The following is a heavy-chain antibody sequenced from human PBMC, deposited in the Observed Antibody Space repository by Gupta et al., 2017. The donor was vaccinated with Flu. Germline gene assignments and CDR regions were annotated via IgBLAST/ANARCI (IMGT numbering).Heavy chain of an antibody. CDR2: ISSDSVGR. CDR3: AKFDSSAFPEN. J-gene: IGHJ4*02. Sequence: WVRQAPGKGLEWVSSISSDSVGRYYADSVRGRFTISRDNSDNTVYLQMTSLRVADTAVYFCAKFDSSAFPENWGQGTPVHVSS. D-gene: IGHD3-22*01. V-gene: IGHV3-23*01.